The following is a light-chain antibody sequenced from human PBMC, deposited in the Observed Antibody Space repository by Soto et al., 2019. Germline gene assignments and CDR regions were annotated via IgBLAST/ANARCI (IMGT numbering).Light chain of an antibody. CDR1: QTIIRY. V-gene: IGKV1-39*01. CDR2: TAS. CDR3: PQYNSYPWT. Sequence: DIQMTQSPSSLSASVGDRVTLTCRASQTIIRYLNWYQQESGKAPKLLISTASSLRSGFPSRFNGSTSGTDFTLTISSLQPDDFATYYCPQYNSYPWTFGQGTKV. J-gene: IGKJ1*01.